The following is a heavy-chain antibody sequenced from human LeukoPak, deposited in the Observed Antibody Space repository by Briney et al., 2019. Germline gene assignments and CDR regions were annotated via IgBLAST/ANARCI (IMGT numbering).Heavy chain of an antibody. Sequence: GGSLRLSCAASGFTGSSNYMSWVRQTPRKGLEWVSVIYGSGRTYYADSVKGRFTISRDNSKNTLYLQMNSLRAEDTAVYYCASYDILTGYAFDIWGQGTMVTVSS. J-gene: IGHJ3*02. CDR2: IYGSGRT. CDR3: ASYDILTGYAFDI. V-gene: IGHV3-53*01. CDR1: GFTGSSNY. D-gene: IGHD3-9*01.